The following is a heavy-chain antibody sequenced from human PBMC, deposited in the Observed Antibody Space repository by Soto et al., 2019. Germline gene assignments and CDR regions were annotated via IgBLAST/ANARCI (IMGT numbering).Heavy chain of an antibody. Sequence: PGGSHRLSSAASGFTFISYSMSWVRQAPGKGLEWVSSISSSSSYIYYADSVKGRFTISRDNAKNSLYLQMNSLRAEDTAVYYCARDEAVAGTRWFDPWGQGTLVTVSS. CDR2: ISSSSSYI. CDR3: ARDEAVAGTRWFDP. J-gene: IGHJ5*02. CDR1: GFTFISYS. D-gene: IGHD6-19*01. V-gene: IGHV3-21*01.